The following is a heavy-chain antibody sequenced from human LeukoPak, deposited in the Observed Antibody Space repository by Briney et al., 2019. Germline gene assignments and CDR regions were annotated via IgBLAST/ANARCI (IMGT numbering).Heavy chain of an antibody. V-gene: IGHV1-2*06. CDR1: GYTFTGYY. D-gene: IGHD4-17*01. CDR2: INPDSGGT. Sequence: ASVKVSCTASGYTFTGYYMHWVRPAPGQGLEWMGRINPDSGGTNYAQKFQGRVTMTRDTSISTAYMELSRLRSDDTAVYYCARGTVTTVDYWGQGTLVTVSS. J-gene: IGHJ4*02. CDR3: ARGTVTTVDY.